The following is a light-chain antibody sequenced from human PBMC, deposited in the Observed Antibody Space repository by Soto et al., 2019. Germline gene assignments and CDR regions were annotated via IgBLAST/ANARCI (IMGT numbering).Light chain of an antibody. CDR3: QQYGNSPIT. V-gene: IGKV3-20*01. Sequence: EYVLTQSPGTLSLSRGERATLYCRASERIYSAYLGWYQQKPGQAPRLLIYGTSSRATGIPDRFSGSGSGTDFTLTISRLEPEDFAVYYCQQYGNSPITFGQGTRLEIK. CDR2: GTS. CDR1: ERIYSAY. J-gene: IGKJ5*01.